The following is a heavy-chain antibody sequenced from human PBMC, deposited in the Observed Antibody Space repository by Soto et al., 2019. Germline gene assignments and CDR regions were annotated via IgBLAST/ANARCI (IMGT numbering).Heavy chain of an antibody. D-gene: IGHD1-26*01. J-gene: IGHJ4*02. CDR2: IYYSGTT. V-gene: IGHV4-28*01. CDR3: ARREIQGPIDY. CDR1: GYSISSSNW. Sequence: SETPSLTCAVSGYSISSSNWWGWIRQPPGKGLEWIGYIYYSGTTYYNPSLKSRVTMSVDTSKNQFSLKLTSVTAVDTAVYYCARREIQGPIDYWGQGTLVT.